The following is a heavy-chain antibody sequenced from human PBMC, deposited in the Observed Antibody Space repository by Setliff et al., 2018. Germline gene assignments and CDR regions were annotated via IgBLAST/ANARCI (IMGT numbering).Heavy chain of an antibody. D-gene: IGHD3-10*01. CDR1: GGSISSGDYY. CDR2: IYYSGNT. J-gene: IGHJ4*02. V-gene: IGHV4-30-4*08. CDR3: ARQLYYYGTPGYFDY. Sequence: LSLTCTVSGGSISSGDYYWTWIRQPPGKGLEWIGVIYYSGNTFYNPSLKSRLTISVDTSKNLFSLKLSSVTAADTAVYYCARQLYYYGTPGYFDYWGQGTLVTVSS.